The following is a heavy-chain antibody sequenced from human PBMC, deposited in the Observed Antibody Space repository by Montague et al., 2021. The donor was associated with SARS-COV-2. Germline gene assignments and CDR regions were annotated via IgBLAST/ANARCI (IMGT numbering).Heavy chain of an antibody. Sequence: VKPTQALTLTCTASGFSLNTNGMGVGWIRQPPGEAPAWLALIYWDDDKRYSPSLKTRLTITKDTSRNQVVLTMTNVDPGDTGTYFCARYTSRMYGSFDYWGQGALVSVSS. D-gene: IGHD3-16*02. CDR3: ARYTSRMYGSFDY. V-gene: IGHV2-5*02. CDR1: GFSLNTNGMG. J-gene: IGHJ4*02. CDR2: IYWDDDK.